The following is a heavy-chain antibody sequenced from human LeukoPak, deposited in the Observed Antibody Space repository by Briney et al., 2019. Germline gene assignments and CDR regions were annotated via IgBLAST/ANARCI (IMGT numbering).Heavy chain of an antibody. J-gene: IGHJ6*02. D-gene: IGHD6-13*01. CDR3: AADSSNYYYYGMDV. Sequence: GWIVVGSGNTNYAQKFQQRVTITTDMSTSTAYMELSSLRSEDTAVYYCAADSSNYYYYGMDVWGQGTTVTVSS. V-gene: IGHV1-58*01. CDR2: IVVGSGNT.